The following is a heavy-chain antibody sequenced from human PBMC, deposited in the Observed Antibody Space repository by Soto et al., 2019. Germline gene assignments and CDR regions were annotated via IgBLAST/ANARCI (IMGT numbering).Heavy chain of an antibody. CDR2: ISYDGSNK. V-gene: IGHV3-30*18. J-gene: IGHJ6*02. D-gene: IGHD3-3*01. Sequence: SLRLSCAASGFTFSSYGMHWVRQAPGKGLEWVAVISYDGSNKYYADSVKGRFTISRDNSKNTLYLQMNSLRAEDTAVYYCAKDRNGATSIFGVVIISQAAYYYGRDVWGQGTTVTAP. CDR3: AKDRNGATSIFGVVIISQAAYYYGRDV. CDR1: GFTFSSYG.